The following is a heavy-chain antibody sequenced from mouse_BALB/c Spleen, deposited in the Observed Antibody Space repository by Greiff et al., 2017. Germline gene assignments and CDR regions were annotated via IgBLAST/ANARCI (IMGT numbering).Heavy chain of an antibody. D-gene: IGHD2-12*01. J-gene: IGHJ4*01. Sequence: VMLVESGPGLVAPSQSLSITCTVSGFSLTGYGVNWVRQPPGKGLAWLGMIWGDGSTDYNAAFISRLSISKDNSKSQVFFKMNSLQANDTAIYYCARKRDDGAMDYWGQGTSVTVSS. CDR3: ARKRDDGAMDY. CDR1: GFSLTGYG. V-gene: IGHV2-6-7*01. CDR2: IWGDGST.